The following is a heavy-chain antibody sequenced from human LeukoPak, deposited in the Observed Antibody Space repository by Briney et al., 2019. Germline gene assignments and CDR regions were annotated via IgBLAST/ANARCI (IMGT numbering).Heavy chain of an antibody. Sequence: GGSLRLLCAASGFTFSSYWMRCVREAPGEGVECGANIKQDGSEKYYVASVKGRFTISRDNAKNSLYLQMNSLRAEDTAVYYCARAGREWELRPDYWGQGTLVTLSS. J-gene: IGHJ4*02. CDR2: IKQDGSEK. CDR3: ARAGREWELRPDY. D-gene: IGHD1-26*01. V-gene: IGHV3-7*01. CDR1: GFTFSSYW.